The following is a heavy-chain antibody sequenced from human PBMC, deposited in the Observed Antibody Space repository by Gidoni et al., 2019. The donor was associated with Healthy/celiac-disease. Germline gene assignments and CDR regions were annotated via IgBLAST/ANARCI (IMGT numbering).Heavy chain of an antibody. Sequence: QVQLVQSGAEVTKPGSSVKVSRKASGGTFSSYDISWVRQAPEQGLEWMGGIIPIFGTANYAQKFQGRVTITADESTSTAYMELSSLRSEDTAVYYCARDYSSEGGVYFDLWGRGTLVTVSS. V-gene: IGHV1-69*01. CDR2: IIPIFGTA. D-gene: IGHD2-21*01. CDR3: ARDYSSEGGVYFDL. J-gene: IGHJ2*01. CDR1: GGTFSSYD.